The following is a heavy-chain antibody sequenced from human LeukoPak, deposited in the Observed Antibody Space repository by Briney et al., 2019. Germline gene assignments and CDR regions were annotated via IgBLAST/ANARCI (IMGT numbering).Heavy chain of an antibody. D-gene: IGHD2-2*01. Sequence: GGSLRLSCAASGFTFSSFDMNWVRQAPGKGLEWISYISSSGSPIYYADSVKGRFTISRNNAKNSLYLQMNSLRAEDTAVYYCATQGRSTELGIWGQGTMVTVSS. J-gene: IGHJ3*02. CDR2: ISSSGSPI. CDR1: GFTFSSFD. V-gene: IGHV3-48*03. CDR3: ATQGRSTELGI.